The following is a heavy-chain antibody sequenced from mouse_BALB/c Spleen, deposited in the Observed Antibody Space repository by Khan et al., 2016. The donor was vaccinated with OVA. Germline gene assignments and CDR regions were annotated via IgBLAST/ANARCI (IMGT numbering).Heavy chain of an antibody. V-gene: IGHV1-7*01. CDR2: INPTSGYT. Sequence: VQLQQSGAELAKPGASVKMSCKASGYTFTSYWMHWIKQRPGQGLEWIGYINPTSGYTDYNQKFKDKATLTADKSSSTAYMKLSSLTSDESAVYYCARDRIDYWGQGTTLTVSS. CDR3: ARDRIDY. J-gene: IGHJ2*01. CDR1: GYTFTSYW.